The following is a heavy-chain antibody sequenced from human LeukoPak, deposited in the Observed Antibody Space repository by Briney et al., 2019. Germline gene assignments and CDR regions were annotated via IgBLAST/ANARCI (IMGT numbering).Heavy chain of an antibody. Sequence: SETLSLTCTVSGGSISSSSYYWGWIRQPPGKGLEWIRSIYYSGSTYYNPSLKSRVTISVDTSKNQFSLKLSSVTAADTAVYYCARTVLVVVAATVFDPWGQGTLVTVSS. CDR1: GGSISSSSYY. J-gene: IGHJ5*02. V-gene: IGHV4-39*07. D-gene: IGHD2-15*01. CDR3: ARTVLVVVAATVFDP. CDR2: IYYSGST.